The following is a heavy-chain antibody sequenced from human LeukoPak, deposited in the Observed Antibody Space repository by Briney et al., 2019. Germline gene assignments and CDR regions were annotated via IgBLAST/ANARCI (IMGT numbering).Heavy chain of an antibody. D-gene: IGHD6-19*01. J-gene: IGHJ4*02. Sequence: SETLSLTCTVSGGSISSYYWSWIRQPAGKGLEWIGRIYTSGSTNYNPSLKSRVTMSVDTSKNQFSLKLSSVIAADTAVYYCAREEDSSGWFRSDYWGQGTLVTVSS. CDR1: GGSISSYY. CDR3: AREEDSSGWFRSDY. CDR2: IYTSGST. V-gene: IGHV4-4*07.